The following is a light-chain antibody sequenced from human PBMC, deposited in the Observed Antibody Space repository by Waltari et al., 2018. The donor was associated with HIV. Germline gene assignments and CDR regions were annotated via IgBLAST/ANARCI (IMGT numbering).Light chain of an antibody. Sequence: DIQMTQSPSSLSASVGERVTITCRTSQSISTYLNWYQQKPGKAPRLVIYAASTLQSGVPSRFSGSGSGTDFTLTISCLQPEDFATYYCQQSYNNPRTFGQGTKVEIK. CDR3: QQSYNNPRT. CDR1: QSISTY. J-gene: IGKJ1*01. CDR2: AAS. V-gene: IGKV1-39*01.